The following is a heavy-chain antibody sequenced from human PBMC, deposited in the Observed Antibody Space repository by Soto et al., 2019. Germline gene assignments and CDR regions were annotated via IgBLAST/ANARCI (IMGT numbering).Heavy chain of an antibody. CDR3: PLFYDSSCLLY. CDR2: IFSNDEQ. D-gene: IGHD3-22*01. CDR1: GFSLSNARMG. Sequence: QVTLNESGPVLVKPTETLTLTCTVSGFSLSNARMGVSWIRQPPGKALEWLAHIFSNDEQSYSTSLKSRLTXSKXTSKSQVFLTMTTMDPVDTATYYCPLFYDSSCLLYWGQGTLVTVSS. J-gene: IGHJ4*02. V-gene: IGHV2-26*01.